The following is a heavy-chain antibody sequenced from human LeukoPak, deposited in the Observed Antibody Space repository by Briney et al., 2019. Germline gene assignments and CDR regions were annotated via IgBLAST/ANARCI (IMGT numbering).Heavy chain of an antibody. J-gene: IGHJ5*02. D-gene: IGHD1-26*01. CDR3: ARHQASWYSGSYPNWFDP. CDR1: GGSFSGYY. Sequence: PSETLSLTCAVYGGSFSGYYWSWIRQPPGKGLEWIGEINHSGSTNYNPSLKSRVTISVDTSKNQFSLKLSSVTAADTAVYYCARHQASWYSGSYPNWFDPWGQGTLVTASS. V-gene: IGHV4-34*01. CDR2: INHSGST.